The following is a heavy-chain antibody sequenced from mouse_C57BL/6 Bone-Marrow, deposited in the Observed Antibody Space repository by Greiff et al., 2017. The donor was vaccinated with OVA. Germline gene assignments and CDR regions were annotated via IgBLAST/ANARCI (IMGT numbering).Heavy chain of an antibody. CDR1: GFTFSSYA. V-gene: IGHV5-9-1*02. J-gene: IGHJ4*01. CDR2: ISSGGDYI. Sequence: LQQSGEGLVKPGGSLKLSCAASGFTFSSYAMSWVRQTPEKRLEWVAYISSGGDYIYYADTVKGRFTISRDNARNTLYLQMSSLKSEDTAMYYCTRADYDSYYYAMDYWGQGTSVTVSS. D-gene: IGHD2-4*01. CDR3: TRADYDSYYYAMDY.